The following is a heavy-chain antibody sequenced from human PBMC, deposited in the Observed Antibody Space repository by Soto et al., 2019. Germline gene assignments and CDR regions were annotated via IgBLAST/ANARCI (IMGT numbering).Heavy chain of an antibody. D-gene: IGHD2-2*03. V-gene: IGHV3-53*01. J-gene: IGHJ6*02. CDR1: GISVSSDY. CDR3: ARSQNGYFDSFSTRGGMDV. Sequence: EVQLVESGGGLIQPGGSLRLSCAASGISVSSDYMSWVRQAPGKGLQWLSIIYNGGTTYYADSLKGRLTVFRDNSKNTVYFQKNRLRAEDAAVNYCARSQNGYFDSFSTRGGMDVWGQGTTVTVSS. CDR2: IYNGGTT.